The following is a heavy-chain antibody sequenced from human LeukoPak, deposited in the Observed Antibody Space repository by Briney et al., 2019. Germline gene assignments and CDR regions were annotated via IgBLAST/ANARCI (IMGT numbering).Heavy chain of an antibody. D-gene: IGHD3-22*01. CDR2: IKTDGSQI. CDR3: AREKNYYDSSGYFGY. Sequence: GGSLRLSCVASGFTFSSYWMTWVRQAPGKGLEWVANIKTDGSQIYYLDSVKGRFTISRDNAKNSLYLQMNSLRAEDTAVYYCAREKNYYDSSGYFGYWGQGTLVTVSS. V-gene: IGHV3-7*01. J-gene: IGHJ4*02. CDR1: GFTFSSYW.